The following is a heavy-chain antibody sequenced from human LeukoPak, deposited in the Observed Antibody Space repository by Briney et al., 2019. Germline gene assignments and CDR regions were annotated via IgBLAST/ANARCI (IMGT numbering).Heavy chain of an antibody. CDR2: INPNSGGT. J-gene: IGHJ6*03. CDR1: VYTFTGYY. CDR3: ARDRASGSYLNLVWYYYYMDV. D-gene: IGHD1-26*01. Sequence: ASVKVSCKASVYTFTGYYMHWVRQAPGQGLEWKGWINPNSGGTNYAQKFQGRVTMTRDTSISTAYMELSRLRSDDTAVYYCARDRASGSYLNLVWYYYYMDVWGKGTTVTVSS. V-gene: IGHV1-2*02.